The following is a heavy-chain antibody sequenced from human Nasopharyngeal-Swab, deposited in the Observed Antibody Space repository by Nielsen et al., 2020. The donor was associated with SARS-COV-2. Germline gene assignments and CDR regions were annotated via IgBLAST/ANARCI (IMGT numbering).Heavy chain of an antibody. J-gene: IGHJ4*02. Sequence: SVNVPCKVSGYTLTELSMHWVRQAPAKGLEWMGGFDPEDGETIYAQKFQGRVTMTEDTSTDTAYMELSSLRSEDTAVYYCATDRMGNFDYWGQGTLVTVSS. V-gene: IGHV1-24*01. CDR3: ATDRMGNFDY. D-gene: IGHD7-27*01. CDR1: GYTLTELS. CDR2: FDPEDGET.